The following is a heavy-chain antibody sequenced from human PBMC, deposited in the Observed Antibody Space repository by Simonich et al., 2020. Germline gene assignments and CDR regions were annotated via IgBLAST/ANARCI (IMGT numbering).Heavy chain of an antibody. Sequence: EVQLLESGGGLVQPGGSLRLSCAASGFTFSSYAMSWGRQAPGKGGEWVSAIRGSGGSTYYADSVKGRFTISRDNSKNTLYLQMNSLRAEDTAVYYCAKEESYSSTSCYDAFDIWGQGTMVTVSS. D-gene: IGHD2-2*01. J-gene: IGHJ3*02. CDR1: GFTFSSYA. CDR3: AKEESYSSTSCYDAFDI. V-gene: IGHV3-23*01. CDR2: IRGSGGST.